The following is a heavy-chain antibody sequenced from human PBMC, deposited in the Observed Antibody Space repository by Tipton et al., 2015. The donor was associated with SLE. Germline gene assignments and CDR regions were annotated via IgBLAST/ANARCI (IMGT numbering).Heavy chain of an antibody. CDR2: IYTSGST. CDR3: ARGGRLVEGPMDV. V-gene: IGHV4-61*02. CDR1: GGSISSGSYY. J-gene: IGHJ6*03. D-gene: IGHD6-19*01. Sequence: TLSLTCTVSGGSISSGSYYWSWIRQPAGKGLEWIGRIYTSGSTNYNPSLKSRVTISVATPKNQFSLKLSSVTAADTAVYYCARGGRLVEGPMDVWGKGTTVTVSS.